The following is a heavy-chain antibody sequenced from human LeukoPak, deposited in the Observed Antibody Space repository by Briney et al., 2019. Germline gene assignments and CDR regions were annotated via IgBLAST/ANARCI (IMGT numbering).Heavy chain of an antibody. CDR1: GFTFSSFW. D-gene: IGHD4-17*01. CDR2: INGDGSST. Sequence: QPGGSLRLSCAASGFTFSSFWMHGVRQAPGKGLVWVSRINGDGSSTSYADFVEGRFSISRDNAQNTLYLQMHSLRAEDTALYYCAREPHSDYSDHTDSFDIWGQGTMVSVSS. CDR3: AREPHSDYSDHTDSFDI. V-gene: IGHV3-74*01. J-gene: IGHJ3*02.